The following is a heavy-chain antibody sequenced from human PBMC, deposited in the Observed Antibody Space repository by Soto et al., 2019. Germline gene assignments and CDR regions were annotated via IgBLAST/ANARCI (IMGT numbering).Heavy chain of an antibody. CDR2: ISATTGNT. CDR1: GFNFSIYS. V-gene: IGHV3-23*01. J-gene: IGHJ4*02. CDR3: AIDSDGGY. D-gene: IGHD2-15*01. Sequence: LRLSCAASGFNFSIYSMIWVRQAPGKGLEWVSGISATTGNTYYTNSVKGRFTISRDNFENTLFLQMNNLRAEDTALYYCAIDSDGGYWGQGTLVTVSS.